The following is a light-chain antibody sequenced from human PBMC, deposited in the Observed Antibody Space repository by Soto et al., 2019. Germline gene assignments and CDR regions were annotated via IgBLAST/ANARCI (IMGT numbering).Light chain of an antibody. CDR3: QQYNNWPRT. CDR2: GAS. Sequence: DIVLTQPPVTLSLSPVQIATLSCRASQSVSSSSVAWYRQRPGQAPRLLIYGASNRATGIPDRFSGSGSGTEFTLTISSLQSEDFAVYYCQQYNNWPRTFGQGTKVDIK. J-gene: IGKJ1*01. CDR1: QSVSSS. V-gene: IGKV3D-15*01.